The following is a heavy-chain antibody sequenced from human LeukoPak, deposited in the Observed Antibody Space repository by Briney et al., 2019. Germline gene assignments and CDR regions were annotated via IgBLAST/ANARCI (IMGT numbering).Heavy chain of an antibody. V-gene: IGHV3-23*01. Sequence: PGESLRLSCAASGFTFSSYAMSWVRQAPGKGLEWVSDISGRGGTTHYADSVKGRFSISRDNSKNTLYLQMDSLRSEDTAVYYCAREEYYDSSGYRDYWGQGTLVTVSS. CDR2: ISGRGGTT. CDR1: GFTFSSYA. J-gene: IGHJ4*02. D-gene: IGHD3-22*01. CDR3: AREEYYDSSGYRDY.